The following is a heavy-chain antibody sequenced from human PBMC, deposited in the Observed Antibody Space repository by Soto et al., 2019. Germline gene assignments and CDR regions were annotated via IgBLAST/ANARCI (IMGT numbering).Heavy chain of an antibody. CDR2: IYPCDSDT. CDR3: ARESVAGHFDY. V-gene: IGHV5-51*01. J-gene: IGHJ4*02. CDR1: GYSFTSYW. Sequence: EFLKISCTGSGYSFTSYWIGLVRQMPGKGLEWMGIIYPCDSDTRYSPSFQGQVTISADKSISTAYLQWSSLKASDTAMYYCARESVAGHFDYWGQGTLVTVYS. D-gene: IGHD6-19*01.